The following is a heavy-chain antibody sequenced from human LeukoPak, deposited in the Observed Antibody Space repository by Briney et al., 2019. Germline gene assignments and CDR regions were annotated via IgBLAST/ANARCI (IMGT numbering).Heavy chain of an antibody. CDR2: IYYSGRT. J-gene: IGHJ1*01. D-gene: IGHD1-26*01. V-gene: IGHV4-4*02. CDR3: AGKVAATYYQE. Sequence: PSETLFLTCAVSSGSISSDNGWTWVRQPPGKGLEWIGEIYYSGRTNYNPSLQSRLTISVDKSNNQFSLSLRSVTAADTAVYYCAGKVAATYYQEWGQGTLVTVSS. CDR1: SGSISSDNG.